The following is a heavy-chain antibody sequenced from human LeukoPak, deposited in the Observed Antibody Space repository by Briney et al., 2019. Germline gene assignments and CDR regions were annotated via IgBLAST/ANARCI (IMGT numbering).Heavy chain of an antibody. Sequence: PGRSLRLSCAASGFTFSSYAMHWVRQAPGKGLEWVAVISYDGSNKYYADSVKGRFTISRDNSKNTLYLQVNSLRAEDTAVYYCARDNSRYGSGSSLRADYWGQGTLVTVSS. J-gene: IGHJ4*02. CDR1: GFTFSSYA. CDR3: ARDNSRYGSGSSLRADY. V-gene: IGHV3-30-3*01. D-gene: IGHD3-10*01. CDR2: ISYDGSNK.